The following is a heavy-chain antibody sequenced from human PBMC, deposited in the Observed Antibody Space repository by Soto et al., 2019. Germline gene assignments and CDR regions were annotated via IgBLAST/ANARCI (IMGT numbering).Heavy chain of an antibody. CDR2: INHSGST. Sequence: SETLSLTCAVYGGSFSGYYWSWIHQPPGKGLEWIGEINHSGSTNYNPSLKSRVTISVDTSKNQFSLKLSSVTAADTAVYYCARGGKRRSAFDIWGQGTMVTVSS. CDR1: GGSFSGYY. V-gene: IGHV4-34*01. CDR3: ARGGKRRSAFDI. J-gene: IGHJ3*02.